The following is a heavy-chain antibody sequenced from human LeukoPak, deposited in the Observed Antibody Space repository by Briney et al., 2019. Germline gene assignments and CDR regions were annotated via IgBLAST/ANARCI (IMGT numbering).Heavy chain of an antibody. J-gene: IGHJ4*02. CDR1: GYSFITYW. V-gene: IGHV5-51*01. CDR2: IYPSDSNT. Sequence: GESLKISCKGSGYSFITYWIGWVRQMPGKGLEWVGIIYPSDSNTRYSPSFQGQVTISADKSITTAYLQWSSLKASDTAMYYCARQNIAVAASDYWGQGTQVTVSS. CDR3: ARQNIAVAASDY. D-gene: IGHD6-19*01.